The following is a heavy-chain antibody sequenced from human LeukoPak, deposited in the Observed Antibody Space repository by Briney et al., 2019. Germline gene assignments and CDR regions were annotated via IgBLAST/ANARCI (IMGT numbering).Heavy chain of an antibody. V-gene: IGHV3-30*18. D-gene: IGHD3-3*01. CDR3: AKAGIFGVVIYFDY. Sequence: GGSLRLSCAASGFTFSSYGMHWVRQAPGKGLEWVAVISYDGSNKYYADSVKGRFTISRDNSKNTLYLQMNSLRAEDTAVYYCAKAGIFGVVIYFDYWGQGTLVTVSS. CDR2: ISYDGSNK. CDR1: GFTFSSYG. J-gene: IGHJ4*02.